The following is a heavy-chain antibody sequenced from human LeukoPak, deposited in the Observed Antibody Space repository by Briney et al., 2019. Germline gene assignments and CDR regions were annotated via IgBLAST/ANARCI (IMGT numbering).Heavy chain of an antibody. Sequence: PSQTLSLTCTVSGGSISSGDYYWSWIRQPPGKGLKWIGYIYYSGSTYYNPSLKSRVTISVDTSKNQFSLKLSSVTAADTAVYYCARARDDSSGYDDYWGQGTLVTVSS. CDR2: IYYSGST. CDR3: ARARDDSSGYDDY. V-gene: IGHV4-30-4*01. J-gene: IGHJ4*02. CDR1: GGSISSGDYY. D-gene: IGHD3-22*01.